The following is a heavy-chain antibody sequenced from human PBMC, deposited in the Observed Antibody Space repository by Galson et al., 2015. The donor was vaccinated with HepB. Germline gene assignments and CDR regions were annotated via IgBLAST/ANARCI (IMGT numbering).Heavy chain of an antibody. V-gene: IGHV3-21*01. Sequence: LRLSCAASGFTFSSYSMHWVRQAPGKGLEWVSSISSTSSYIYYADSVKGRFTISRDNARNSLYLLMNSLRAEDTAVYYCAREGYCSTTSCYQDAFDIWGQGTMVTVSS. CDR2: ISSTSSYI. J-gene: IGHJ3*02. CDR3: AREGYCSTTSCYQDAFDI. CDR1: GFTFSSYS. D-gene: IGHD2-2*01.